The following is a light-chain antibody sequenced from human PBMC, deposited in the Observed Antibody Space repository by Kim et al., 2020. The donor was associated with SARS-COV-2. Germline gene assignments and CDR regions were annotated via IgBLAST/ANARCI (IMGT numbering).Light chain of an antibody. J-gene: IGKJ1*01. V-gene: IGKV1-39*01. Sequence: DIQMTQSPSSLSAYVGDRVTITCRASQSISTYLNWFQQKPGKPPKLLNYAASNLQRGVPSRFSGSGSGTDFTLTISSLQAEDFASYFCQQSYGISWTFGQGTKVDIK. CDR1: QSISTY. CDR2: AAS. CDR3: QQSYGISWT.